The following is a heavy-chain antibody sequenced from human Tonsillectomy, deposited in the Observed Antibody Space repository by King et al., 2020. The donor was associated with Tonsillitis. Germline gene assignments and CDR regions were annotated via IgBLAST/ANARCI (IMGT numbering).Heavy chain of an antibody. V-gene: IGHV3-7*03. CDR2: IKGDGSKT. Sequence: VQLVESGGGLVQPRESLRLSCAASGFTFSSYWMSWVRQAPGKGLEWVADIKGDGSKTYYVDSVKGRFTVSRDNAKSSMYLQMNSLRADDTAVYHCARDTTMYSYDYWANDYWGQGTLVTVSS. CDR1: GFTFSSYW. D-gene: IGHD3-22*01. J-gene: IGHJ4*02. CDR3: ARDTTMYSYDYWANDY.